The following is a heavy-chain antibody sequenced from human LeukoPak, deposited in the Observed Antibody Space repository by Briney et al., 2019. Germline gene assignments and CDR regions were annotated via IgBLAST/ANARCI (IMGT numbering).Heavy chain of an antibody. D-gene: IGHD6-6*01. Sequence: SETLSLTCAVSGGSISSGGYCWSWIRQPPGKGLEWIGYIYHSGSTYYNPSLKSRVTISVDRSKNQFSLKLSSVTAADTAVYYCVRTSIAARRENAFDIWGQGTMVTVSS. CDR2: IYHSGST. V-gene: IGHV4-30-2*01. J-gene: IGHJ3*02. CDR3: VRTSIAARRENAFDI. CDR1: GGSISSGGYC.